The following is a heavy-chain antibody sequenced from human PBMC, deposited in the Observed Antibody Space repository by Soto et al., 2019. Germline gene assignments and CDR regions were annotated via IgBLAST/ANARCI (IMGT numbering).Heavy chain of an antibody. CDR3: AKGLTGAPYYGMDV. CDR2: ISGSGGNT. V-gene: IGHV3-23*01. D-gene: IGHD7-27*01. CDR1: GFTFSSYA. Sequence: PVGSLRLSCAASGFTFSSYAMSCVRQAPGKGLEWVSAISGSGGNTYYADSVKGRFTISRDNSKNTLYLQMNSLRAEDTAVYYCAKGLTGAPYYGMDVWGQGTTVTVS. J-gene: IGHJ6*02.